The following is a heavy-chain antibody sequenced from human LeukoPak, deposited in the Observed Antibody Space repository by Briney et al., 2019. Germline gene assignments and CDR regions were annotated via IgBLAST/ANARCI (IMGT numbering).Heavy chain of an antibody. CDR3: ARQEYSSSVPDY. CDR2: IYPDDSDT. CDR1: EYSLSNYW. D-gene: IGHD6-6*01. J-gene: IGHJ4*02. V-gene: IGHV5-51*01. Sequence: GESPKISRQGSEYSLSNYWVDLVRQIPRKGLEWMRIIYPDDSDTRYSPSFQGQVTMSADKSISTAYLQWSSLKASDTAMYFCARQEYSSSVPDYWGQGTLVTVSS.